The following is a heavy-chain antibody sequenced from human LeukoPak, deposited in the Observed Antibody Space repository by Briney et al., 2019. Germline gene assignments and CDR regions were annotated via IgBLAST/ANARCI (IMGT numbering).Heavy chain of an antibody. D-gene: IGHD6-19*01. CDR3: AREYHHDFIAVAAPGRWFDP. J-gene: IGHJ5*02. CDR1: GYTFTGYY. Sequence: GASVKVSCKASGYTFTGYYMHWVRQAPGQGLEWMGWINPNSGGTNYAQKFQGRVTMTRDTSISTAYMELSRLRSDDTAVYYCAREYHHDFIAVAAPGRWFDPWGQGTLVTVSS. V-gene: IGHV1-2*02. CDR2: INPNSGGT.